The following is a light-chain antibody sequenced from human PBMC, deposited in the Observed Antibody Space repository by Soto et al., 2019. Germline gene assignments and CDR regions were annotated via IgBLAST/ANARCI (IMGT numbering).Light chain of an antibody. CDR3: HHYVGSPWA. V-gene: IGKV3-20*01. CDR1: QSVNRF. CDR2: GAS. J-gene: IGKJ1*01. Sequence: EIVLTQSPGTLSLSPGERATLSCRASQSVNRFLAWFQQKPGQAPRLLIYGASNRATGIPDRFSRSGSETDFTLTITRLEPEDSAVYYCHHYVGSPWAFGQGTKVEIK.